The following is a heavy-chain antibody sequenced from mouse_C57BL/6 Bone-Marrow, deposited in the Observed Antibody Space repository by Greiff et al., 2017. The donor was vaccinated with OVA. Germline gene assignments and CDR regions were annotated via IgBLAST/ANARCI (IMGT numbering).Heavy chain of an antibody. CDR1: GYTFTSYW. D-gene: IGHD1-1*01. Sequence: VKQSCKASGYTFTSYWMHWVKQRPGQGLEWIGEIDPSDSYTNYNQKFKGKSTLTVDKSSSTAYMQLSSLTSEDSAVYYCARDYGSRGAMDYWGQGTSVTVSS. J-gene: IGHJ4*01. CDR2: IDPSDSYT. V-gene: IGHV1-69*01. CDR3: ARDYGSRGAMDY.